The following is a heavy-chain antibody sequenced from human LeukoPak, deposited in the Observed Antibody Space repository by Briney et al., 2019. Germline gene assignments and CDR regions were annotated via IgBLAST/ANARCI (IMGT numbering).Heavy chain of an antibody. J-gene: IGHJ4*02. CDR1: GYTLTELS. V-gene: IGHV1-24*01. Sequence: ASVKVSCKVSGYTLTELSMHWVRQAPGKGLEWMGGFDPEDGETIYAQKFQGRVTMTEGTSTDTAYMELSSLRSEDTAVYYCATFSSIVVVPAAPFDYWGQGTLVTVSS. CDR3: ATFSSIVVVPAAPFDY. D-gene: IGHD2-2*01. CDR2: FDPEDGET.